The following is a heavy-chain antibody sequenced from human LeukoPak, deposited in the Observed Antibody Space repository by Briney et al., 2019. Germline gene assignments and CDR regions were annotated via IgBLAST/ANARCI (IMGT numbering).Heavy chain of an antibody. CDR3: ARDDSSGHDPVPFDY. CDR1: GYTFTSYG. D-gene: IGHD3-22*01. J-gene: IGHJ4*02. Sequence: ASVKVSCKASGYTFTSYGISWVRQAPGQGLEWMGWISAYNGNTNYAQKLQGRVTMTTDTSTNTAYMELRSLRSDDTAVYYCARDDSSGHDPVPFDYWDQGTLVTVSS. V-gene: IGHV1-18*01. CDR2: ISAYNGNT.